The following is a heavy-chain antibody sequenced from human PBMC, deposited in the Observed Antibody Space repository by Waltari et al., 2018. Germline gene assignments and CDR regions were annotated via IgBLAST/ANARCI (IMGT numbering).Heavy chain of an antibody. V-gene: IGHV4-59*11. CDR3: AREPEVYYYGSGSYGRWFDP. Sequence: QVQLQESGPGLVKPSETLSLTCTVSGGSISSHYWSWIRTPPGTGLEWIGYIYYSGSTNYNPSLKSRVTISVDTSKNQFSLKLSSVTAADTAVYYCAREPEVYYYGSGSYGRWFDPWGQGTLVTVSS. D-gene: IGHD3-10*01. J-gene: IGHJ5*02. CDR2: IYYSGST. CDR1: GGSISSHY.